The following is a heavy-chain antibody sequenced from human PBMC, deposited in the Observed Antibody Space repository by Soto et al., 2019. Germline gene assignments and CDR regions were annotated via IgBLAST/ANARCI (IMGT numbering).Heavy chain of an antibody. Sequence: GGSLRLSCTASGFTFGDYAMSWVRQAPGKGLEWVGFIRSKAYGGTTEYAASVKGRFTISRDDSKSIAYLQMNSLKTEDTAVYYCTRGGIYSHYGMDVWGQGTTVTVSS. D-gene: IGHD2-21*01. V-gene: IGHV3-49*04. CDR1: GFTFGDYA. J-gene: IGHJ6*02. CDR3: TRGGIYSHYGMDV. CDR2: IRSKAYGGTT.